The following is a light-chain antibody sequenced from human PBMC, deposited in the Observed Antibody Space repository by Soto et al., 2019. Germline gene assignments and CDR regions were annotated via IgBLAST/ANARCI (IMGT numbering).Light chain of an antibody. CDR1: QSISSR. J-gene: IGKJ1*01. CDR3: QQYNSLWT. V-gene: IGKV1-5*03. CDR2: KAS. Sequence: DIQMTQSPSTLSASVGDRVTITCRASQSISSRLAWYQQKPGKAPKLLIYKASSLESGVPSRFSGSGSGREFTLTISSLQPDDFSTYYCQQYNSLWTFGQGTKVEIK.